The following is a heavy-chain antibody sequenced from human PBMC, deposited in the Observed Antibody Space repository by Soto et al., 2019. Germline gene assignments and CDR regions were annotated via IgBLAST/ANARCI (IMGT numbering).Heavy chain of an antibody. D-gene: IGHD2-21*01. V-gene: IGHV4-39*01. J-gene: IGHJ2*01. CDR2: IYYNGNA. Sequence: QLQLQESGPGLVKPSETLSLTCSASGGSIGGSDYYWAWIRQPPGKGLEWIANIYYNGNAFYNPSLKSRVTMALDTSKNWLSLKLSSVTAADTAVYYCARHRPGPLWYLDVWGRGTLITVPS. CDR3: ARHRPGPLWYLDV. CDR1: GGSIGGSDYY.